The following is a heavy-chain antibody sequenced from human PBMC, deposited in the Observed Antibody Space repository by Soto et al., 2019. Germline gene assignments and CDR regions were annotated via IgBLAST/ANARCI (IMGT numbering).Heavy chain of an antibody. Sequence: QVQLVQSGAEVKKPGASVKVSCKASGYTFTTYGISWVRQAPGQGLEWMGWISAYSGSTKFAQKLQGRVTMTTDTSTTTAYMELRSLTSDDTAVYYCARDFTKSSSWPYYIDYWGQGTLVTVSS. CDR1: GYTFTTYG. CDR3: ARDFTKSSSWPYYIDY. V-gene: IGHV1-18*01. J-gene: IGHJ4*02. D-gene: IGHD6-13*01. CDR2: ISAYSGST.